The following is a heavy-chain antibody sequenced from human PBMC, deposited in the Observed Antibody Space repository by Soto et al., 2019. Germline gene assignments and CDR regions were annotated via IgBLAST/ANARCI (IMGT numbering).Heavy chain of an antibody. J-gene: IGHJ6*02. CDR2: ISAYNGNT. CDR3: APXVSRVQVVVGDTVDCYYGMDV. D-gene: IGHD1-26*01. CDR1: GYTFTSYG. Sequence: ASVKVSCKASGYTFTSYGISWVRQAPGQGLEWMGWISAYNGNTNYAQKLQGRVTMTTDTSTSTAYMELRSLRSDDTAVYYCAPXVSRVQVVVGDTVDCYYGMDVWGQGTTVTVSS. V-gene: IGHV1-18*01.